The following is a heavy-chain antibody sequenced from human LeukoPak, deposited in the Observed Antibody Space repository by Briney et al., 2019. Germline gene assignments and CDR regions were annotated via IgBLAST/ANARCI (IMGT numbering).Heavy chain of an antibody. D-gene: IGHD3-16*02. V-gene: IGHV4-31*03. CDR3: ARGPFVGDYVWGSYRRKVNFDY. CDR2: IYYSGST. J-gene: IGHJ4*02. Sequence: SETLSLTCTVSGGSISSGGYYWSWIRQHPGKGLEWIGYIYYSGSTYYNPSLKSRVTISVDTSKNQFSLKLSSVTAADTAVYYCARGPFVGDYVWGSYRRKVNFDYWGQRTLVTVSS. CDR1: GGSISSGGYY.